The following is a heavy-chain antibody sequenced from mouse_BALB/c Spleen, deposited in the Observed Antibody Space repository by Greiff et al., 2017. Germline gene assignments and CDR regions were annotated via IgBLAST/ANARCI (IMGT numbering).Heavy chain of an antibody. V-gene: IGHV1-80*01. CDR1: GYAFSSYW. CDR3: ARDSLYAMDY. Sequence: QVQLQQSGAELVRPGSSVKISCKASGYAFSSYWMNWVKQRPGQGLEWIGQIYPGDGDTNYNGKFKGKATLTADKSSSTAYMQLSSLTSEDSAVYFCARDSLYAMDYWGQGTSVTVSS. CDR2: IYPGDGDT. J-gene: IGHJ4*01.